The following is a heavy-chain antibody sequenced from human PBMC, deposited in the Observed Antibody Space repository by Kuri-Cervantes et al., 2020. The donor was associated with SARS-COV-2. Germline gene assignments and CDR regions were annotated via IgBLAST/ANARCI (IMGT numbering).Heavy chain of an antibody. J-gene: IGHJ4*02. D-gene: IGHD6-13*01. V-gene: IGHV3-11*03. CDR2: ISSSSSYT. CDR1: GFTFSDYY. CDR3: ARGQQLIDY. Sequence: GEFLKIFCAASGFTFSDYYMSWIRQAPGKGLEWVSYISSSSSYTNYADSVKGRFTISRDNAKNSLYLQMNSLRAEDTAVYYCARGQQLIDYWGQGTLVTVSS.